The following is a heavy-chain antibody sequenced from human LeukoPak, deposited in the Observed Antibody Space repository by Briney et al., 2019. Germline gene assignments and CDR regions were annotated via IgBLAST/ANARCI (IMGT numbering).Heavy chain of an antibody. CDR2: INPNTGVT. Sequence: ASVKVSCKASGDTFTGYYMHWVRQAPGQGLEWMGWINPNTGVTNYAQKFQGRVTLTRDTSIITAYLELTRLRSDDTAVYYCARDRTTVTTGYYGMDVWGQGTTVTVSS. CDR1: GDTFTGYY. J-gene: IGHJ6*02. D-gene: IGHD4-17*01. CDR3: ARDRTTVTTGYYGMDV. V-gene: IGHV1-2*02.